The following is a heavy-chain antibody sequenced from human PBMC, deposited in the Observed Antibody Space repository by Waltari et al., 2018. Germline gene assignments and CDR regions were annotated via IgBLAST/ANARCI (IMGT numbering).Heavy chain of an antibody. V-gene: IGHV3-30*02. Sequence: QVQLVESGGGVVQPGGSLRLSCAASGFTFSSYAMHWIRQAPGKGLEWVAFIRYDGSNKYYADSVKGRFTISRDNSKNTLYLQMNSLRAEDTAVYYCAKGAPSGYCSSTSCLINWGQGTLVTVSS. CDR1: GFTFSSYA. J-gene: IGHJ4*02. D-gene: IGHD2-2*01. CDR2: IRYDGSNK. CDR3: AKGAPSGYCSSTSCLIN.